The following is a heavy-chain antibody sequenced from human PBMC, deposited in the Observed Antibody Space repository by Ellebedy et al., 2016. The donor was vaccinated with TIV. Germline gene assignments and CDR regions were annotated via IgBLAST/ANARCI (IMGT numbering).Heavy chain of an antibody. D-gene: IGHD6-13*01. Sequence: GESLKISCAASGFTFSGYYMSWFRQAPGKGLEWVSYISYSGDLMYYADSVKGRFTTSRDNAGNSLYLQMNSLRAEDTAVYYCARLGGIAAAGVSDYWGQGTLVIVSS. CDR1: GFTFSGYY. CDR3: ARLGGIAAAGVSDY. V-gene: IGHV3-11*01. J-gene: IGHJ4*02. CDR2: ISYSGDLM.